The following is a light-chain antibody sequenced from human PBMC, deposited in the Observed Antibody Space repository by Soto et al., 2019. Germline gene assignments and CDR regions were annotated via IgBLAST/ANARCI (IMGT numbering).Light chain of an antibody. CDR1: QSVSSW. J-gene: IGKJ1*01. Sequence: DIRMTQSPSTLSASVGDRVTITCRASQSVSSWLAWFQQKPGKAPKLLIYKASSLESGVPSRFSGSGSGTEFTLTISSLQPDDFATYYCQQYNIYPWTFGQGTKVDIK. CDR3: QQYNIYPWT. V-gene: IGKV1-5*03. CDR2: KAS.